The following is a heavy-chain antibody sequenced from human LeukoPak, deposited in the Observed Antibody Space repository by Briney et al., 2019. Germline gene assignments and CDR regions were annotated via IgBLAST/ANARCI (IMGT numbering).Heavy chain of an antibody. V-gene: IGHV3-48*03. J-gene: IGHJ3*02. CDR2: IGSNGDII. D-gene: IGHD3-22*01. Sequence: GGSLRLSCAASGFTVSSSYMTWVRQAPGKGPEWVSYIGSNGDIIYYADSVKGRFTISRDNARNSLNLQMNSLRAEDTAVYYCARDGWYDSFDIWGQGTMVTVSS. CDR1: GFTVSSSY. CDR3: ARDGWYDSFDI.